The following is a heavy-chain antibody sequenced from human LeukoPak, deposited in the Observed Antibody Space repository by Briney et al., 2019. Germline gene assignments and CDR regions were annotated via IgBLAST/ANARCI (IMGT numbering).Heavy chain of an antibody. CDR2: INPNSGGT. V-gene: IGHV1-2*02. D-gene: IGHD6-13*01. CDR1: GYTFTGNY. CDR3: ARGYPLSTTAAGTYFQH. J-gene: IGHJ1*01. Sequence: ASVKVSCKASGYTFTGNYIQWVRQAPGQGLEWMGWINPNSGGTNYAQKFQGRVTMTRDTSISTAYMELSRLRSDDTAVYYCARGYPLSTTAAGTYFQHWGQGTLVTVSS.